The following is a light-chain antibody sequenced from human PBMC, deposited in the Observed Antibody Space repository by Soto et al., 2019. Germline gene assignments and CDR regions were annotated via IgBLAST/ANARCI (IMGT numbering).Light chain of an antibody. CDR2: GAS. J-gene: IGKJ5*01. V-gene: IGKV3D-20*02. CDR1: RTVSSTY. Sequence: EIVLTQSPGTLSLSPGERATLSFMASRTVSSTYLAWYQQKPGQAPRLLIYGASNRATGIPARFSATGSGTDFPLTINNLEPEDFAVYYCQVRTNWSIAFGRGTRLQIK. CDR3: QVRTNWSIA.